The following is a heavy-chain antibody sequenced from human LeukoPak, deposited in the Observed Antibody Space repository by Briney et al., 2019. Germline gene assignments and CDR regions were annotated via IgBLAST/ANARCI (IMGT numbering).Heavy chain of an antibody. J-gene: IGHJ4*02. D-gene: IGHD5-18*01. CDR2: IRYDGSNK. V-gene: IGHV3-30*02. CDR1: GFTFSSYG. Sequence: PGGSLRLSCAASGFTFSSYGIHWVRQAPGKGLEWVAFIRYDGSNKYYADSVKGRFTISRDNSKNTLYLQMNSLRAEDTAVYYCAKRGAYSPPYWGQGTLVTVSS. CDR3: AKRGAYSPPY.